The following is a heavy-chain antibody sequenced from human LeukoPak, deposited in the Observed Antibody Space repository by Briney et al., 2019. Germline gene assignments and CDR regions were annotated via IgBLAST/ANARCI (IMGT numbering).Heavy chain of an antibody. V-gene: IGHV5-51*01. J-gene: IGHJ5*02. D-gene: IGHD2-2*01. CDR2: IYPGDSDT. CDR1: GYSFTSYW. CDR3: ARLDIVVVPAATANWFDP. Sequence: GESLKISCKGSGYSFTSYWIGWVRQMPGKGLEWMGIIYPGDSDTRYSPPFQGQVTISADKSISTAYLQWSSLKASDTAMYYCARLDIVVVPAATANWFDPWGQGTLVTVSS.